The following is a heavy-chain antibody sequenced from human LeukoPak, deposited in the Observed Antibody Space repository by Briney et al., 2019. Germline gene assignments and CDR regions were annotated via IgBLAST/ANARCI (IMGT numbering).Heavy chain of an antibody. Sequence: PGGSLRLSWAASGFTFSNYWMTWVRQAPGKGLEWVANIKQDGSERDYVDSVKGRFTISRDDAKNSLYLQMNSLRAEDTAVYYCARGITMANWGQGTLVTVSS. V-gene: IGHV3-7*04. CDR3: ARGITMAN. D-gene: IGHD3-10*01. CDR2: IKQDGSER. J-gene: IGHJ4*02. CDR1: GFTFSNYW.